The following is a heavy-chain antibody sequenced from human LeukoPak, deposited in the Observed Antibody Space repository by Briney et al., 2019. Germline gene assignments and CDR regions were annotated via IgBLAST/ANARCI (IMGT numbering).Heavy chain of an antibody. CDR1: GFTFSSHW. J-gene: IGHJ4*02. Sequence: PGGSLRLSCAASGFTFSSHWMHWVRQAPGKGLVWVSRINNDGSSTNYADSVKGRFTISRDNAKSTLFLQMNSLRAEDTAVYYCARWRGGLYFDYWGQGSLVTVSP. D-gene: IGHD4-23*01. CDR2: INNDGSST. V-gene: IGHV3-74*01. CDR3: ARWRGGLYFDY.